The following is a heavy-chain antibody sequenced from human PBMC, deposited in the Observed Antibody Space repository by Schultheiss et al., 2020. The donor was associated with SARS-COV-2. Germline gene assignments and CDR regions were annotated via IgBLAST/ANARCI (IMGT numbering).Heavy chain of an antibody. CDR3: ARDPGIAAAGTFDY. V-gene: IGHV3-9*01. CDR2: ISWNSGSI. J-gene: IGHJ4*02. CDR1: GFTFDDYA. Sequence: GGSLRLSCAASGFTFDDYAMHWVRQAPGKGLEWVSGISWNSGSIDYADSVKGRFTISRDNVKNFLFLQMNSLRPEDTALYYCARDPGIAAAGTFDYWGQGTLVTVSS. D-gene: IGHD6-13*01.